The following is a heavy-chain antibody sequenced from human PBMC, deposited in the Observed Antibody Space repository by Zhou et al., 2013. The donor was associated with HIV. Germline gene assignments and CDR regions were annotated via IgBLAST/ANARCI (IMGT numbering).Heavy chain of an antibody. D-gene: IGHD3-3*02. CDR3: ARKGVIISGVEIYSDVSGTDSFQL. Sequence: VQLVQSGAEVEKPGASVKLSCKASGYTFTTYGIGWVRQAPGQGLEWMGWISAYNGDTNYAQKLQGRVTMTTDTSTSTAYMELNRLKFDDTALYYCARKGVIISGVEIYSDVSGTDSFQLWGQGTMVTVSS. CDR1: GYTFTTYG. CDR2: ISAYNGDT. J-gene: IGHJ3*01. V-gene: IGHV1-18*01.